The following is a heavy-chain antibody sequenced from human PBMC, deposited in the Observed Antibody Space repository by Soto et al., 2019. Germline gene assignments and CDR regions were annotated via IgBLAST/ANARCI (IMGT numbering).Heavy chain of an antibody. J-gene: IGHJ6*03. Sequence: EVQLVESGGGLVQPGRSLRLSCAASRFTFDDYAMHWVRQAPGKGLEWVSGISWNSGSIGYADSVKGRFTISRDNAKNSLYLQMNSLRAEDTALYYCAKDGYCSSTSCYASFDYYYMDVWGKGTTVSVSS. CDR2: ISWNSGSI. V-gene: IGHV3-9*01. CDR1: RFTFDDYA. CDR3: AKDGYCSSTSCYASFDYYYMDV. D-gene: IGHD2-2*01.